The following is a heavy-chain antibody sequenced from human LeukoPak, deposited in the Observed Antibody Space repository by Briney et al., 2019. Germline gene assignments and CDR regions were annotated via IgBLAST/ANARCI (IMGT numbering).Heavy chain of an antibody. CDR2: IYYIGST. CDR1: GGAISSDY. CDR3: ARRDNWNHWRFDP. Sequence: SETLSLTGTVSGGAISSDYWSWSGQPPGKGLNWIGYIYYIGSTNYNPSLKRRVTISLDTSKHPFSLHLRSVTAAHTAFYYCARRDNWNHWRFDPWGQGTLVTVSS. V-gene: IGHV4-59*08. D-gene: IGHD1-14*01. J-gene: IGHJ5*02.